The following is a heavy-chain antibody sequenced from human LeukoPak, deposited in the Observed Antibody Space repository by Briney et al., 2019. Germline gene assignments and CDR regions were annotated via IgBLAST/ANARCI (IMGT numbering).Heavy chain of an antibody. D-gene: IGHD3-3*01. CDR1: GGSISSYY. CDR3: ARDSITFYDFWSGYSNWFDP. V-gene: IGHV4-4*07. CDR2: IYTSGST. J-gene: IGHJ5*02. Sequence: PSETLSLTCTVSGGSISSYYWSRIRQPAGKGLEWIGRIYTSGSTNYNPSLKSRVTMSVDTSKNQFSLKLSSVTAADTAVYYCARDSITFYDFWSGYSNWFDPWGQGTLVTVSS.